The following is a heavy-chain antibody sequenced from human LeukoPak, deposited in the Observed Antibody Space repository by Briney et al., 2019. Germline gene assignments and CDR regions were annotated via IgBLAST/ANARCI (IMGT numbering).Heavy chain of an antibody. CDR1: GGSISSSSYY. D-gene: IGHD4-17*01. Sequence: RASETLSLTCTVSGGSISSSSYYWGWIRQPPGKGLERIGSIYYSGSTYYNPSLKSRVTISVDTSKNQFSLKLSSVTAADTAVYYCATTPRETTPPLSYYYYYMDVWGKGTTVTVSS. CDR2: IYYSGST. V-gene: IGHV4-39*01. CDR3: ATTPRETTPPLSYYYYYMDV. J-gene: IGHJ6*03.